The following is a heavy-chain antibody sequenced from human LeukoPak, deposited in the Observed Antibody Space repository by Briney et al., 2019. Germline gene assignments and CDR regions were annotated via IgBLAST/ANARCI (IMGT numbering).Heavy chain of an antibody. D-gene: IGHD3-3*01. Sequence: ASVKVSCKASGYTFAGYYMHWLRQAPGQGLEWMGWINPNSGGTNYAQKFQGRVTMTRDTSISTAHMELSRLRSDDTAVYYCARVTIFGVVRAPLDYWGQGTLVTVSS. CDR2: INPNSGGT. J-gene: IGHJ4*02. V-gene: IGHV1-2*02. CDR3: ARVTIFGVVRAPLDY. CDR1: GYTFAGYY.